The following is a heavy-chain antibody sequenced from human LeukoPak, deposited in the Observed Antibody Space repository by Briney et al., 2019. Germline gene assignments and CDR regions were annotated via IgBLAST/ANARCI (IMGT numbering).Heavy chain of an antibody. CDR2: ISSSGSTI. J-gene: IGHJ4*02. D-gene: IGHD3-22*01. Sequence: EGSLRLSCAASGFTFSSYEMNWVRQAPGKGLEWVSYISSSGSTIYYADSVKGRFTISRDNAKNSLYLQMNSLRAEDTAVYYCARDRGYDSSGYSPYFDYWGQGTLVTVSS. V-gene: IGHV3-48*03. CDR1: GFTFSSYE. CDR3: ARDRGYDSSGYSPYFDY.